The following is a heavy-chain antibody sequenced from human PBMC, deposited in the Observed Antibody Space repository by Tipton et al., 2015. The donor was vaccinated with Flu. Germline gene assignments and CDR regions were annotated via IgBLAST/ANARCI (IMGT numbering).Heavy chain of an antibody. CDR3: ATSPRYQGSGSYAYFDY. V-gene: IGHV3-66*01. CDR2: IYSGGNT. CDR1: GFTVRSNY. J-gene: IGHJ4*02. D-gene: IGHD3-10*01. Sequence: SLRLSCAASGFTVRSNYMTWVRQAPGKGLEWVSFIYSGGNTFYADSVKGRFTISRDNARNTVYLQMNSLRAEDTAVYYCATSPRYQGSGSYAYFDYWGQGTLITVSS.